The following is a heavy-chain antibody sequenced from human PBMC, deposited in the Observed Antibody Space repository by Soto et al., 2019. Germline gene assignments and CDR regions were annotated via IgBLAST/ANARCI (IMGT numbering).Heavy chain of an antibody. CDR3: ASYRYYDFWSGYSDYYYYGMDV. CDR1: GYTFTSYA. Sequence: GASVKVSCKASGYTFTSYAMHWVRQAPGQRLEWMGWINAGNGNTKYSQKFQGRVTITRDTSASTAYMELSSLRSEDTAVYYCASYRYYDFWSGYSDYYYYGMDVWGQGTTVTVSS. V-gene: IGHV1-3*01. CDR2: INAGNGNT. J-gene: IGHJ6*02. D-gene: IGHD3-3*01.